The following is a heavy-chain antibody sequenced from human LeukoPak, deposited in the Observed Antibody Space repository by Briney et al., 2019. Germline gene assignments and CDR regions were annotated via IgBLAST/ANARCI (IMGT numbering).Heavy chain of an antibody. D-gene: IGHD1-1*01. CDR2: IRSKAYGETA. Sequence: GGSLRLSCTASGFTFGDYAMSWIRQAPGKGLEWVGFIRSKAYGETADYAASVKGRFTISRGDSKAIAYLQMNSLKTEDTAVYHCTRDRGAYNLYDYWGQGTLVTVSS. CDR3: TRDRGAYNLYDY. V-gene: IGHV3-49*03. J-gene: IGHJ4*02. CDR1: GFTFGDYA.